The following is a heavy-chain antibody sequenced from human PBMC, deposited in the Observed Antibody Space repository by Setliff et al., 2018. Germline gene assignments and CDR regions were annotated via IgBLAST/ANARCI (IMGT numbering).Heavy chain of an antibody. D-gene: IGHD3-16*01. CDR2: INHSGST. Sequence: KASETLSLTCVVSGASFSGNYWSWVRQAPGKGLEWIGEINHSGSTNYNPSLKSRVTISIDTSKNQFSLKLNSVTAADTAVYYCRVWVSLIELDQWGQGTLVTVSS. CDR1: GASFSGNY. J-gene: IGHJ4*02. CDR3: RVWVSLIELDQ. V-gene: IGHV4-34*01.